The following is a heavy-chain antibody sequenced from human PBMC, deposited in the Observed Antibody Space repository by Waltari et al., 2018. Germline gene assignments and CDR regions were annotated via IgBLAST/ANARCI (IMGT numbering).Heavy chain of an antibody. V-gene: IGHV1-46*01. CDR2: INPSGGST. CDR3: ARDGDFWSGYTNWFDP. CDR1: GYTFTSYY. J-gene: IGHJ5*02. Sequence: QVQLVQSGAEVKKPGASVKVSCKASGYTFTSYYMHWVRQAPGQGLEWMGIINPSGGSTSYAQKFQGRVTMTRDTSTSTVYMELSSLRSEDTAVYYCARDGDFWSGYTNWFDPWGQGTLVTVSS. D-gene: IGHD3-3*01.